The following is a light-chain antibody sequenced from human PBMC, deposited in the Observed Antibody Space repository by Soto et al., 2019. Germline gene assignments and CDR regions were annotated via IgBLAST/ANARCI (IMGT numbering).Light chain of an antibody. J-gene: IGKJ4*01. Sequence: DIQMTQSPSTLSASVGDRVTITCRASQSFSSSLAWYQQRPGKAPELLIYDASSLESGVPSRFSGSGSGTEFTLTISSLQPDDFATYYCQQYETYPLTFGGGTKVVIK. CDR3: QQYETYPLT. CDR1: QSFSSS. V-gene: IGKV1-5*01. CDR2: DAS.